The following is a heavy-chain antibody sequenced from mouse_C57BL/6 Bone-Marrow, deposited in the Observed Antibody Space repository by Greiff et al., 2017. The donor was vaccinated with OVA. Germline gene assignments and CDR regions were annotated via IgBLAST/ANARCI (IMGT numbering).Heavy chain of an antibody. J-gene: IGHJ3*01. Sequence: EVQLVESGGGLAQPGGSMKLSCVASGFTFSNYWMNWVRQSPEKGLEWVAQIRLKSDNYATHYAESVKGRFTISRDDSKSSVYLQMSNLRAEDTGIYYCTHLPYYYGSSQGFAYWGQGTLVTVSA. CDR1: GFTFSNYW. CDR3: THLPYYYGSSQGFAY. CDR2: IRLKSDNYAT. D-gene: IGHD1-1*01. V-gene: IGHV6-3*01.